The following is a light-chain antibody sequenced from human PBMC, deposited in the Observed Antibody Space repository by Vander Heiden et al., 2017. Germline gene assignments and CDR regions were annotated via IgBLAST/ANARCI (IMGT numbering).Light chain of an antibody. CDR2: ASS. Sequence: EIVMTQAQATLSASPGERATLAGRASQTITNNHLAWYQQKPGQAPRLLIYASSTRATGIPARFSGSGSGTEFTLTISLLQSDDFAVYYCQQYQDWPPYTFGQGTKL. CDR1: QTITNN. J-gene: IGKJ2*01. V-gene: IGKV3-15*01. CDR3: QQYQDWPPYT.